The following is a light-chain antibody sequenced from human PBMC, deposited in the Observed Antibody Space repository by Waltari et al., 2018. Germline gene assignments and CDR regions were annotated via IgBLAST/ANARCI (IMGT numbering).Light chain of an antibody. V-gene: IGKV3-11*01. CDR1: QSVSTF. CDR2: HGS. Sequence: EVVLTQSPATLSLSPGERATLSCRASQSVSTFLAWYQQKPGQAPRLLIYHGSNRAPGIPARFSGSGSGTDFTLTISTVEPEDFAVYYCQQRANWPPLTFGGGTKVEIK. J-gene: IGKJ4*01. CDR3: QQRANWPPLT.